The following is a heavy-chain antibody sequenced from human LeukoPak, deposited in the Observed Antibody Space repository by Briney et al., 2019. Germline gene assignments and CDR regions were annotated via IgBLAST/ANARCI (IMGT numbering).Heavy chain of an antibody. J-gene: IGHJ4*02. V-gene: IGHV3-23*01. D-gene: IGHD3-10*01. Sequence: GGSLRLSCAASGFTFSSYAMSWVRQAPGKGLEWVSVISGSGGSTYYADSVKGRFTISRDNSKNTLYLQMNSLRAEDTAVYYCASGPSDEGSGSYKGALDYWGQGTLVTVSS. CDR1: GFTFSSYA. CDR3: ASGPSDEGSGSYKGALDY. CDR2: ISGSGGST.